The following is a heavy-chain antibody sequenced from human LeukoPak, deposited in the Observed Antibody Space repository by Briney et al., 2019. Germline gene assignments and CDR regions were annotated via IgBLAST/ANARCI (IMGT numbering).Heavy chain of an antibody. CDR3: AKLPYDILTGFTHYFDY. J-gene: IGHJ4*02. CDR2: ISSSGGST. D-gene: IGHD3-9*01. V-gene: IGHV3-23*01. CDR1: GFTFSTYA. Sequence: GGSLRLSCAASGFTFSTYAMTWVRQAPGKGLEWVSVISSSGGSTYYADSVKGRFTISRDNSKNTPYLQMNSLRAEDTAIYYCAKLPYDILTGFTHYFDYWGQGTLVTVSS.